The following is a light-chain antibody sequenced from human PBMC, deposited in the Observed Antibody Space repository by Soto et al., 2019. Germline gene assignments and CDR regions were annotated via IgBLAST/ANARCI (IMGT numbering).Light chain of an antibody. CDR3: QQSYISLQT. CDR2: AAS. V-gene: IGKV1-39*01. J-gene: IGKJ2*01. Sequence: DIRLTQCPSSLSASVGDTVTITCRAGQTVNNYLNWYQHKPGEVPKLLIYAASSLQSGVPSRFSATASGTDFTLTIINLHPEHFGTYYCQQSYISLQTFGQGTKVDTK. CDR1: QTVNNY.